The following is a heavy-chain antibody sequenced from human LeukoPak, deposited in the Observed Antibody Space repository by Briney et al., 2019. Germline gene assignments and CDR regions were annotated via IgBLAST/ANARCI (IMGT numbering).Heavy chain of an antibody. Sequence: SQTLSLTCAISGDSVSSNSVAWNWIRQSPSRGLEWLGRTYYRSKWYNEYAESVKSRINIKPDTSRNQFSLQLNSVTSEDTAVYYCARGRASAFDVWGQGTMVTVSS. CDR2: TYYRSKWYN. CDR3: ARGRASAFDV. V-gene: IGHV6-1*01. D-gene: IGHD6-25*01. CDR1: GDSVSSNSVA. J-gene: IGHJ3*01.